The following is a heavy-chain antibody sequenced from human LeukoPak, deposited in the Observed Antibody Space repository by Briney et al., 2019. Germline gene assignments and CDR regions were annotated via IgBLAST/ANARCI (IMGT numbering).Heavy chain of an antibody. CDR2: ISAYNGNT. CDR3: ALIVVVPAAMNYYYYYGMDV. CDR1: GYTFTSYG. D-gene: IGHD2-2*01. V-gene: IGHV1-18*01. J-gene: IGHJ6*02. Sequence: ASVKVSCKASGYTFTSYGISWVRQAPGQGHEWIGWISAYNGNTNYARKLQGRVTMTTDTSTSTAYMELRSLRSDDTAVYYCALIVVVPAAMNYYYYYGMDVWGQGTTVTVSS.